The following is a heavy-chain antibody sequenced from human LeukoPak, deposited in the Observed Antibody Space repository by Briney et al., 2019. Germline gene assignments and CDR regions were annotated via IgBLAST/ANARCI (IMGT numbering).Heavy chain of an antibody. J-gene: IGHJ4*02. CDR2: VGISSGNT. CDR1: GFTFSDYS. V-gene: IGHV3-48*04. D-gene: IGHD5-12*01. Sequence: GGSLRLSCAASGFTFSDYSMNWVRQAPGKGLEWISYVGISSGNTKYADSVKGRLTISGDSAKNSVFLQMNYLRVEDTAVYYCARDHRYAFDNWGQGTLVTVSS. CDR3: ARDHRYAFDN.